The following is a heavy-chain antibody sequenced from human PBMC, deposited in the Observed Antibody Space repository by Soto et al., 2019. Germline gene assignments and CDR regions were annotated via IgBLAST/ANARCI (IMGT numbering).Heavy chain of an antibody. J-gene: IGHJ4*02. CDR1: GGTCSSYT. CDR2: IIPILGLT. CDR3: ACPNPQRGSGFLFYY. D-gene: IGHD2-21*01. Sequence: QVQLVQSGAEVKKPGSSVKVSCKASGGTCSSYTISWLRQSPGQVLEWMGRIIPILGLTNYAQKFQGRVTITAYKSTSQAYMERSRLRSEDTAVYYCACPNPQRGSGFLFYYWGQGTLFPVSS. V-gene: IGHV1-69*02.